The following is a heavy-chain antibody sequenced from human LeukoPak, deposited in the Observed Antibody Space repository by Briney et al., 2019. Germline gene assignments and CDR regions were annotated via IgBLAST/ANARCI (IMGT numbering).Heavy chain of an antibody. Sequence: SETLSLTCTVSGGSISSHYWSWIRQPPGEGLEWIGYIYYSGSTNYNPSLKSRVTISVDTSKNQFSLKLSSVTAADTAVYYCARGYCSSTSCYLRYWGQGTLVTVSS. D-gene: IGHD2-2*01. CDR3: ARGYCSSTSCYLRY. J-gene: IGHJ4*02. CDR2: IYYSGST. V-gene: IGHV4-59*11. CDR1: GGSISSHY.